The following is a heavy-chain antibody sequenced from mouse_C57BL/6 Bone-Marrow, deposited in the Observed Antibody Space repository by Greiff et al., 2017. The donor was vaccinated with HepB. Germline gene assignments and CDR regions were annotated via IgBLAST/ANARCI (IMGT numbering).Heavy chain of an antibody. J-gene: IGHJ4*01. CDR2: INPYNGGT. V-gene: IGHV1-19*01. CDR1: GYTFTDYY. CDR3: ARGDGKKWVDGDPNYAMDY. Sequence: EVQLQQSGPVLVKPGASVKMSCKASGYTFTDYYMNWVKQSHGKSLEWIGVINPYNGGTSYNQKFKGKATLTVDKSSSTAYMELNSLTSEDSAVYYCARGDGKKWVDGDPNYAMDYWGQGTSVTVSS. D-gene: IGHD2-13*01.